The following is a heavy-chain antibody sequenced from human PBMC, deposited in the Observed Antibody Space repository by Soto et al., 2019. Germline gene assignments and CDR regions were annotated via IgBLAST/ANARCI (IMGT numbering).Heavy chain of an antibody. J-gene: IGHJ6*02. D-gene: IGHD3-22*01. CDR3: ARDGSGYRSRASPMDV. CDR2: IIPIFGTA. V-gene: IGHV1-69*01. Sequence: QVQLVQSGAEVKKPGSSVKVSCKASGDTFSSYAISWVRQAPGQGLEWMGGIIPIFGTANYAQKFQGRVTITADESTSTAYMELSSLRSEDTAVYYCARDGSGYRSRASPMDVWGQWTTVTVYS. CDR1: GDTFSSYA.